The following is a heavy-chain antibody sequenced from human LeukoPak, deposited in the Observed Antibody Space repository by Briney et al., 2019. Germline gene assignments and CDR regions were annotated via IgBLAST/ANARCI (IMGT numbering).Heavy chain of an antibody. D-gene: IGHD7-27*01. Sequence: TGGSLRLSCAASGFSFRTYGMNWVRQAPGKGLEWVSYISGGTGVIYYTDSVKGRFTISRDDAKSSVYLQMNSLRAEDAAVYYCRTGDPRFDFWGQGILVAVSS. CDR1: GFSFRTYG. V-gene: IGHV3-48*01. CDR3: RTGDPRFDF. CDR2: ISGGTGVI. J-gene: IGHJ4*02.